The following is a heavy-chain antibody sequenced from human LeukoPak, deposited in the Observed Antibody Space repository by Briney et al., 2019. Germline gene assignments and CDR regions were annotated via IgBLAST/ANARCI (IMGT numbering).Heavy chain of an antibody. CDR1: GFTFSSYA. CDR2: ISYDGSNK. D-gene: IGHD3-22*01. J-gene: IGHJ3*02. CDR3: ARDREYSTNYYDSSGYYPDAFDI. V-gene: IGHV3-30-3*01. Sequence: PGRSLRLSCAAAGFTFSSYAMHWVRQAPGKGLEWVAVISYDGSNKYYADSVKGRFTISRDNSKNTLYLQMNSLRAEDTAVYYCARDREYSTNYYDSSGYYPDAFDIWGQGTMVTVSS.